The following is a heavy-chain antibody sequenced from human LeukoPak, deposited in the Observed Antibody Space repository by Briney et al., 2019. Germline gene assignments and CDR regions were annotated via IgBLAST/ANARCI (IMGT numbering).Heavy chain of an antibody. J-gene: IGHJ3*02. V-gene: IGHV1-46*01. CDR3: GLRRRQDAFDI. D-gene: IGHD2-8*01. Sequence: VASVKVSCKASGYTFTRHYMNWVRQAPGQGLEWMGKINPSSGGTGYAQKFQGRVTMTRDTSTSTVYMELSSLRSEDTAVYYCGLRRRQDAFDIWGQGTMVTVSS. CDR2: INPSSGGT. CDR1: GYTFTRHY.